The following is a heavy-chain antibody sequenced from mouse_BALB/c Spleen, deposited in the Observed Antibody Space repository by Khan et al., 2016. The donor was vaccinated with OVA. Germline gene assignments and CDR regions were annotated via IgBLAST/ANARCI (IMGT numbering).Heavy chain of an antibody. V-gene: IGHV3-6*01. CDR2: ISYDGSN. J-gene: IGHJ1*01. CDR1: GYSITSGYY. Sequence: EVQLQESGPGLVKPSQSLSLTCSVTGYSITSGYYWNWIRQFPGNKLEWMGYISYDGSNNYNPSLKNRISITRDTSQNQIFLKLNSVTTGDNATYYCARDYRPRYFDFWGAGTTVTVSS. CDR3: ARDYRPRYFDF.